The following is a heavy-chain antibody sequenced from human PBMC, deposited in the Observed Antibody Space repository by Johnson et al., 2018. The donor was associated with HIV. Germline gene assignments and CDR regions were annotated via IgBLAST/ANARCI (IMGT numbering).Heavy chain of an antibody. CDR2: INSDGSST. CDR1: GFTFSSSW. V-gene: IGHV3-74*02. Sequence: MLLVESGGGLVQPGGSLRLSCAASGFTFSSSWMHWVCQAPEKGLVWVSRINSDGSSTNYADSVKGRFTISRDNAKNTLYLQMNGLSDEDTADYYCVRDQGSGWPTNAFDIWGRGTRVTVSS. J-gene: IGHJ3*02. D-gene: IGHD6-19*01. CDR3: VRDQGSGWPTNAFDI.